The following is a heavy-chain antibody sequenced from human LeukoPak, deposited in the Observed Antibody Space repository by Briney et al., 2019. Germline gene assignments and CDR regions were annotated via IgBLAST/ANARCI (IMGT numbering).Heavy chain of an antibody. Sequence: SETLSLTCTVSGDSISSSYWSWIRQPAGKGLEWIGRIYTSGSTNYNPSLKSRVIMSLDTSENQFSLKLSSVTAADTAIYYCARGVRYSSGWNNWFDPWAQGTLVTVSS. CDR2: IYTSGST. D-gene: IGHD6-19*01. CDR3: ARGVRYSSGWNNWFDP. V-gene: IGHV4-4*07. J-gene: IGHJ5*02. CDR1: GDSISSSY.